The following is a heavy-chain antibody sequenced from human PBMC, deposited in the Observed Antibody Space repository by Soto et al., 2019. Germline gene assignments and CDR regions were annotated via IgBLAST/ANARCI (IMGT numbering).Heavy chain of an antibody. D-gene: IGHD5-12*01. CDR1: GDIFSGYS. J-gene: IGHJ4*02. Sequence: QVQLVQSGAEVKKPGSSVKVSCKTSGDIFSGYSISWVRQAPGQGLEWMGGIIPIFGTTNYAQRFHGEVTITADKSTSTVYMELYSLKCEDTAVYYCARDLGSGYDPGDYWGQGTLGTVSS. CDR3: ARDLGSGYDPGDY. CDR2: IIPIFGTT. V-gene: IGHV1-69*14.